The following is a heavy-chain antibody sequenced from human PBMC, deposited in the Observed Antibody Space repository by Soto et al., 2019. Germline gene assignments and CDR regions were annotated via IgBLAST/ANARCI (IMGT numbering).Heavy chain of an antibody. D-gene: IGHD3-10*01. V-gene: IGHV4-31*03. CDR3: ARVGENWFDP. J-gene: IGHJ5*02. CDR1: GGSISSGGYY. Sequence: TLSLTCTVSGGSISSGGYYWSWIRQHPGKGLEWIGYIYYSGSTYYNPSPKSRVTISVDTSKNQFSLKLSSVTAADTAVYYCARVGENWFDPWGQGTLVTVSS. CDR2: IYYSGST.